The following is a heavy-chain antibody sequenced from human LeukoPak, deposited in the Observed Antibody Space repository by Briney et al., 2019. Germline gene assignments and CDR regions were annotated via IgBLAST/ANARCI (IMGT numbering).Heavy chain of an antibody. V-gene: IGHV4-34*01. D-gene: IGHD3-10*02. CDR3: ARREVFAAFDI. J-gene: IGHJ3*02. Sequence: PSETLSLTCAVYGGSFSGYYWSWIRQPPGKGLEWIGEINHSGSTNYNPSLKSRVTISVDTSKNQFSLKLSPVTAADTAVYYCARREVFAAFDIWGQGTMVTVSS. CDR2: INHSGST. CDR1: GGSFSGYY.